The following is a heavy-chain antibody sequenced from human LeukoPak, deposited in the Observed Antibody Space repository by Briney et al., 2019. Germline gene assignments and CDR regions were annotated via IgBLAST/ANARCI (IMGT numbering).Heavy chain of an antibody. Sequence: SETLSLTCTVSGGSISSYYWSWIRQPPGKGLEWIGYIYYSGSTNYNPSLKSRVTISVDTSKNQFSLKLSSVTAADTAVYYCARARGYSSGLTLWGQGTLVTVSS. CDR3: ARARGYSSGLTL. D-gene: IGHD5-18*01. CDR2: IYYSGST. V-gene: IGHV4-59*01. J-gene: IGHJ4*02. CDR1: GGSISSYY.